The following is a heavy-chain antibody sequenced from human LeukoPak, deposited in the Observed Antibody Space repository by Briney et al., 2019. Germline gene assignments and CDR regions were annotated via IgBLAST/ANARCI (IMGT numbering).Heavy chain of an antibody. D-gene: IGHD6-13*01. J-gene: IGHJ4*02. CDR3: AVIAAASMIDY. V-gene: IGHV3-23*01. CDR2: ISGSGGST. CDR1: GFTFSTYA. Sequence: GGSLRLSCADSGFTFSTYAMSWVRQAPGKGLEWVSAISGSGGSTYYADSVKGRFTISRDNSKNTLYLQMNSLRAEDTAVYYCAVIAAASMIDYWGQGTLVTVSS.